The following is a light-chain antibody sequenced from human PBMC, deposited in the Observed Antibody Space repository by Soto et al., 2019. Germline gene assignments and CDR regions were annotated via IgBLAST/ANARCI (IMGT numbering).Light chain of an antibody. J-gene: IGKJ4*01. V-gene: IGKV1-27*01. CDR3: QKYNSAPHT. CDR1: QDINNY. CDR2: AAS. Sequence: DIRMTQSRSSLSASVGDRVTTACRTSQDINNYLAWYQQKPGKVPKLLIYAASTLQSGVPSRFSGGGSGTDFSLTISSLQPEDVATYYCQKYNSAPHTFGGGTKVEIQ.